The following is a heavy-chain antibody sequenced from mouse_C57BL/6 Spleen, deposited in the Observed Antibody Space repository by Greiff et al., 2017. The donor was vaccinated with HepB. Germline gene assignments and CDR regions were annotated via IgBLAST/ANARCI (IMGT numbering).Heavy chain of an antibody. V-gene: IGHV1-18*01. D-gene: IGHD1-1*01. J-gene: IGHJ2*01. Sequence: EVKLQESGPELVKPGASVKIPCKASGYTFTDYNMDWVKQSHGKSLEWIGDINPNNGGTIYNQKFKGKATLTVDKSSSTAYMELRSLTSEDTAVYYCARENSYYYGSSPYFDYWGQGTTLTVSS. CDR3: ARENSYYYGSSPYFDY. CDR2: INPNNGGT. CDR1: GYTFTDYN.